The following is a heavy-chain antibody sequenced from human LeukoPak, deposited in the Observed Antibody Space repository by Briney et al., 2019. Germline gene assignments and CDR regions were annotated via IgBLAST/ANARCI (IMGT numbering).Heavy chain of an antibody. Sequence: GXSXRLSCXASGFTFSSYGMHWVRQAPGKGLEWVALIWFDGNKKDYVDSVKGRFTISRDNSKKTLYLQMNSLRAEDTALYYCARAYYHASGGAFGMDVWGQGTTVTXSS. CDR1: GFTFSSYG. CDR2: IWFDGNKK. CDR3: ARAYYHASGGAFGMDV. J-gene: IGHJ6*02. V-gene: IGHV3-33*01. D-gene: IGHD3-10*01.